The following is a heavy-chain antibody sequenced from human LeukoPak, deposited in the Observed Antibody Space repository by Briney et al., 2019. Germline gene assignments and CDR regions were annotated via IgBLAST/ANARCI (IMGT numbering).Heavy chain of an antibody. D-gene: IGHD6-13*01. J-gene: IGHJ4*02. CDR3: ARDRIAAAGFDY. Sequence: ASVKVSCKASGYTFTSYYMHWVRQAPGQGLEWMGIINPSGGSTSYAQKFQGRVTITADKSTSTAYMELSSLRSEDTAVYYCARDRIAAAGFDYWGQGTLVTVSS. CDR1: GYTFTSYY. V-gene: IGHV1-46*01. CDR2: INPSGGST.